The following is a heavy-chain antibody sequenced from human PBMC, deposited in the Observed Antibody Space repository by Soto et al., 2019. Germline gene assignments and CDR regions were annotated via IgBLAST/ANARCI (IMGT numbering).Heavy chain of an antibody. CDR2: IYYSGST. J-gene: IGHJ4*02. CDR1: GGSISSGGYY. V-gene: IGHV4-31*03. Sequence: SETLSLTCTVSGGSISSGGYYWSWIRQHPGKGLEWIGYIYYSGSTYYNPSLKSRVTISVDTSKNQFSLKLSSVTAADTAVYYCAGKTMVRGVSWGQGTLVTVSS. CDR3: AGKTMVRGVS. D-gene: IGHD3-10*01.